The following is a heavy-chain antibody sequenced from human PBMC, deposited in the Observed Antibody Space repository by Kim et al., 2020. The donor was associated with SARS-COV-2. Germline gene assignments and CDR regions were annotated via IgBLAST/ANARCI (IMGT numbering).Heavy chain of an antibody. CDR3: ARIPGGSSSWYYFDH. CDR2: ISGNTGYT. J-gene: IGHJ4*02. Sequence: GGSLRLSCAASGFSFSDYYMIWIRQTPGKGLEWVSYISGNTGYTNYADSVKGRFTISRDNTKNSLYLQMTSLRAEDTALYYCARIPGGSSSWYYFDHWGPGTLVTVSS. D-gene: IGHD6-13*01. CDR1: GFSFSDYY. V-gene: IGHV3-11*03.